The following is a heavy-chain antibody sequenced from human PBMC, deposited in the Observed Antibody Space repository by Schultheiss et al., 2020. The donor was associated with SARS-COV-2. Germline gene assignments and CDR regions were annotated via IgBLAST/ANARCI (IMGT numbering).Heavy chain of an antibody. D-gene: IGHD3-10*01. Sequence: GGSLRLSCAASGFTFDDYAMHWVRQAPGKGLEWVSRISWNSGSIGYVDSVKGRFTISRDNAKNSLYLQMNSLRAEDTAVYYCAREGTGGGMDVWGQGTTVTVSS. J-gene: IGHJ6*02. CDR1: GFTFDDYA. CDR2: ISWNSGSI. CDR3: AREGTGGGMDV. V-gene: IGHV3-9*01.